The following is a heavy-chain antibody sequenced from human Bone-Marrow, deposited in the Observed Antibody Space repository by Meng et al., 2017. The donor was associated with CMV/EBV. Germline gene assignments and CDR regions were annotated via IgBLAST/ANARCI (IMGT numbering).Heavy chain of an antibody. J-gene: IGHJ4*02. V-gene: IGHV3-7*01. Sequence: GESLKISCAASGFTFSSYWMSWVRQAPGKGLEWVANIKQDGSEKYYVDSVKGRFTISRDNAKNSLYLQMNSLRAEDTAVYYCARGSSSWYALDDWGQGTLVTVSS. CDR2: IKQDGSEK. D-gene: IGHD6-13*01. CDR3: ARGSSSWYALDD. CDR1: GFTFSSYW.